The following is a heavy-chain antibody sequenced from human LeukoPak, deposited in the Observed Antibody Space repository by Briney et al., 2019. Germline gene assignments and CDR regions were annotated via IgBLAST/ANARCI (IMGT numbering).Heavy chain of an antibody. Sequence: PSETLSLTCAVYGGSVSAYYWSWIRQPPGKGLEWIGEINHSGSTNYSPSLKSRVTISIDTSKNQFSLKLSSVTAADTAVYYCANVEMATISPPYFDYWGQGTLVTVSS. CDR3: ANVEMATISPPYFDY. CDR1: GGSVSAYY. CDR2: INHSGST. D-gene: IGHD5-24*01. V-gene: IGHV4-34*01. J-gene: IGHJ4*02.